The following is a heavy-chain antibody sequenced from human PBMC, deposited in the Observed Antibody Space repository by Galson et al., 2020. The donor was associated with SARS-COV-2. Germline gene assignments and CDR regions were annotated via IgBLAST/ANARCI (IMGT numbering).Heavy chain of an antibody. CDR3: AHVSVTMIVVAPCQHWYCDL. Sequence: SAPTLVKPTPTLTLTCTFSGFSLSTSGVGVGWIRQPPGKALEWLALLYCNDDKRYSPSLKTSPTITKDTSKNQVVLTMTNRDPVDTATYYCAHVSVTMIVVAPCQHWYCDLWGRGALVTVSS. CDR2: LYCNDDK. D-gene: IGHD3-22*01. CDR1: GFSLSTSGVG. J-gene: IGHJ2*01. V-gene: IGHV2-5*01.